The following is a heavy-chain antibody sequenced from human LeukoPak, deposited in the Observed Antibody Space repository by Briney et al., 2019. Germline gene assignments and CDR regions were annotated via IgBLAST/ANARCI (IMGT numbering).Heavy chain of an antibody. V-gene: IGHV4-39*07. D-gene: IGHD3-10*01. CDR2: IYYSGST. J-gene: IGHJ3*02. Sequence: SETLSLTCTVSGGSISSSSYYWGWIRQPPGKGLEWIGSIYYSGSTYYNPSLKSRVTISVDTSKNQFSLKLSSVTAADTAVYYCARAMIRGNSHAFDIWGQGTMVTVSS. CDR3: ARAMIRGNSHAFDI. CDR1: GGSISSSSYY.